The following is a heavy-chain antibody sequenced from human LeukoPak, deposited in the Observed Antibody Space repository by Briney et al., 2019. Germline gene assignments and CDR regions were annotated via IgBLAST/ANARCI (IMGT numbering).Heavy chain of an antibody. Sequence: GGSLRLSCAASGFTFSNYAMHWVRQAPGKGLEYVSAISSNGGSTYYANSVKGRFTISRDNSKNTLYLQMGSLRAGDMAVYYCARDRWGCTSTSCYDFGYWGQETLVTVSS. CDR3: ARDRWGCTSTSCYDFGY. D-gene: IGHD2-2*01. J-gene: IGHJ4*02. CDR1: GFTFSNYA. V-gene: IGHV3-64*01. CDR2: ISSNGGST.